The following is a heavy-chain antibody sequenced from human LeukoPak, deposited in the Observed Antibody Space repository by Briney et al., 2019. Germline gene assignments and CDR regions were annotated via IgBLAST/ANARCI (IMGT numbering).Heavy chain of an antibody. V-gene: IGHV1-46*01. Sequence: ASVKVSCKASGYTFTSYHMHWVRQAPGRGLEWMGKINLSGGSTTYAQKFQGRVTMTRDTSTSTVYMELSSLRSEDTAVYYCARDYVDVIPMIKDSWGREPWSPSPQ. D-gene: IGHD2-8*01. CDR3: ARDYVDVIPMIKDS. CDR1: GYTFTSYH. J-gene: IGHJ5*01. CDR2: INLSGGST.